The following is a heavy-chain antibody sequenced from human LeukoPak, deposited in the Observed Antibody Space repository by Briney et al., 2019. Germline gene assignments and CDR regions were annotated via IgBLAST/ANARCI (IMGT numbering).Heavy chain of an antibody. CDR2: ISSSGSTI. Sequence: GRSLRPSCAASGFTFSDYYMSWIRQAPGKGLEWVSYISSSGSTIYYADSVKGRFTISRDNAKNSLYLQMNSLRAEDTAVYYCARSTMVVTRGWYFDLWGRGTLVTVSS. D-gene: IGHD4-23*01. CDR3: ARSTMVVTRGWYFDL. CDR1: GFTFSDYY. V-gene: IGHV3-11*04. J-gene: IGHJ2*01.